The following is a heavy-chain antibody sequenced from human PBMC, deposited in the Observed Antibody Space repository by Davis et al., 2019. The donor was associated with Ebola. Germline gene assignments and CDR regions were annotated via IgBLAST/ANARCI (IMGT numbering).Heavy chain of an antibody. Sequence: SCAASGFTFSSYGMHWVRQAPGKRLEWVAVISYDGSNKYYADSVKGRFTISRDNSKNTLYLQMNSLRAEDTAVYYCARVDDNGDSDYWGQGTLVTVSS. CDR3: ARVDDNGDSDY. CDR2: ISYDGSNK. J-gene: IGHJ4*02. V-gene: IGHV3-30*03. CDR1: GFTFSSYG. D-gene: IGHD4-17*01.